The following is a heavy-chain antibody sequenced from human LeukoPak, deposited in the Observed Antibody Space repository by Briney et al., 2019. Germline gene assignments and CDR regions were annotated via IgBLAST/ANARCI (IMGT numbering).Heavy chain of an antibody. CDR2: IYYSGST. CDR1: GGSISSGGYY. Sequence: PSETLSLTCTVSGGSISSGGYYWSWIRQHPGKGLEWIGSIYYSGSTYYNPSLKSRVTISVDTSKNQFSLKLSSVTAADTAVYYCARPSGYDILTGYSHAFDIWGQGTMVTVSS. J-gene: IGHJ3*02. D-gene: IGHD3-9*01. V-gene: IGHV4-39*01. CDR3: ARPSGYDILTGYSHAFDI.